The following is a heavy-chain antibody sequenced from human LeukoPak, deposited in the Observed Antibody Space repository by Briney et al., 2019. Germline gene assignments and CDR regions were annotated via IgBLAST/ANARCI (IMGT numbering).Heavy chain of an antibody. Sequence: SVKVSFKASGGTFSSYAISWVRQAPGQGREWMGRIIPILGIANYAQKFQGRVTITADKSTSTAYMELSSLRSEDTAVYYCARERLDCSSTICYGGYYGMDGWGQGPTVTVS. J-gene: IGHJ6*02. D-gene: IGHD2-2*01. V-gene: IGHV1-69*04. CDR3: ARERLDCSSTICYGGYYGMDG. CDR2: IIPILGIA. CDR1: GGTFSSYA.